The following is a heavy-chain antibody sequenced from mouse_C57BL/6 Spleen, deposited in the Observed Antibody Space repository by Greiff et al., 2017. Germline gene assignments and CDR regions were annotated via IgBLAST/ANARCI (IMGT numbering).Heavy chain of an antibody. CDR2: LNYDGSSP. Sequence: EVQLMESEGGLVQPGRSMKLSCTASGFTFSDYYMAWVRQVPEKGLEWVANLNYDGSSPYYLASLKSRFIISRDYAKNMQYRQMSSLKSEDTATYYCARDEGYYGSSSFAYWGQGTSLTVAS. V-gene: IGHV5-16*01. CDR3: ARDEGYYGSSSFAY. J-gene: IGHJ2*02. D-gene: IGHD1-1*01. CDR1: GFTFSDYY.